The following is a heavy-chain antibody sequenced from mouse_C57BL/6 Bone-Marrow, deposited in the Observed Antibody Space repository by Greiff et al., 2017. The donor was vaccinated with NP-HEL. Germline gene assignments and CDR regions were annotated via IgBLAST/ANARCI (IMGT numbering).Heavy chain of an antibody. V-gene: IGHV10-1*01. CDR1: GFSFNTYA. D-gene: IGHD2-12*01. J-gene: IGHJ3*01. CDR2: IRSKSNNYAT. CDR3: VRRVTTWFAY. Sequence: EVQGVESGGGLVQPKGSLKLSCAASGFSFNTYAMNWVRQAPGKGLEWVARIRSKSNNYATYYADSVKDRFTISRDDSESMLYLQMNNLKTEDTAMYYCVRRVTTWFAYWGQGTLVTVSA.